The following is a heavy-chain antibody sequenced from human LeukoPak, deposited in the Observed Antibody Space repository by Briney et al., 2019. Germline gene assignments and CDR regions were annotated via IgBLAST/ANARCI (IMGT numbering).Heavy chain of an antibody. J-gene: IGHJ4*02. D-gene: IGHD3-22*01. Sequence: GASGKVSCKASGYTFTSYGISWVRQAPGQGLEWMGWISAYNGNTNYAQKLQGRVTMTTDTSTSTAYMELRSLRSDDTAVYYCARANHQYYYDSSGYYPTPTFDYWGQGTLVTVSS. CDR1: GYTFTSYG. CDR3: ARANHQYYYDSSGYYPTPTFDY. CDR2: ISAYNGNT. V-gene: IGHV1-18*01.